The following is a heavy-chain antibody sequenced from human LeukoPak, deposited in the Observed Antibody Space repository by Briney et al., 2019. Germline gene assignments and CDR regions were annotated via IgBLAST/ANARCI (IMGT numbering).Heavy chain of an antibody. CDR1: GFTVSSSY. CDR2: LYSDGST. V-gene: IGHV3-66*04. J-gene: IGHJ4*02. Sequence: GGSLRLSCAASGFTVSSSYVSWVRQAPGKGLEWVSVLYSDGSTYYTDSVKGRFTISRDNSKNTLYLQMNSLRAEDTAVYYCAKPLEYGDYGWGFDYWGQGTLVTVSS. D-gene: IGHD4-17*01. CDR3: AKPLEYGDYGWGFDY.